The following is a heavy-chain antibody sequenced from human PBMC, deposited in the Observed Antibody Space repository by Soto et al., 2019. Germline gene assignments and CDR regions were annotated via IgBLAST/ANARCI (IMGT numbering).Heavy chain of an antibody. V-gene: IGHV3-15*01. CDR3: TTALYYDFWSGYYPERIYYYGMDV. CDR1: GFTFSNAW. CDR2: IKSKTDGGTT. Sequence: GGSLRLSCAASGFTFSNAWMSWVRQAPGKGLEWVGRIKSKTDGGTTDYAAPVKGRFTISRDESKNTLYLQMNSLKTEDTAVYYCTTALYYDFWSGYYPERIYYYGMDVWGQGTTVTVSS. J-gene: IGHJ6*02. D-gene: IGHD3-3*01.